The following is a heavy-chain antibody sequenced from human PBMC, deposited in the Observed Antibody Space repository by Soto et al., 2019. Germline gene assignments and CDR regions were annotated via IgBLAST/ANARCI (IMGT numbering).Heavy chain of an antibody. CDR3: TRGGGGMPTARAVMDV. D-gene: IGHD5-18*01. CDR2: ISYTGSS. Sequence: SETLSLTCNVSGASFSGYYWTWIRQFPGKWLEWIGDISYTGSSNYNPSLKSRLTLSVDMSKNQFSLNLSSVTAADTAVYYCTRGGGGMPTARAVMDVWAQGXTFTVYS. V-gene: IGHV4-34*01. J-gene: IGHJ6*02. CDR1: GASFSGYY.